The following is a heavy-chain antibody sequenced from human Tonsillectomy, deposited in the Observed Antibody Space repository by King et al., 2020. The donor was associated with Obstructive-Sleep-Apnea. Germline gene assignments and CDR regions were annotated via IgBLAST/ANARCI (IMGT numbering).Heavy chain of an antibody. J-gene: IGHJ4*02. CDR3: AKDLEAMVTVCDY. CDR1: GFTFSSYG. V-gene: IGHV3-30*18. D-gene: IGHD5-18*01. Sequence: VQLVESGGGVVQPGRSLRLSCAASGFTFSSYGMHWVRQAPGKGLEWVAVIYYDGSNKYYADSVKGRFTISRDNSKNTLYLQMNSLRAEDTAVYYCAKDLEAMVTVCDYWGQGPLVTVSS. CDR2: IYYDGSNK.